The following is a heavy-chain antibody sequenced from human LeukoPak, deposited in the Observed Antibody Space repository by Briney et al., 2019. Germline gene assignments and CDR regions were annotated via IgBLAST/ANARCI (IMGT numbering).Heavy chain of an antibody. CDR2: ISGSSTYI. D-gene: IGHD6-13*01. J-gene: IGHJ4*02. Sequence: GGSLRLSCAASGFTFSDYSMNWVRQAPGKGLEWVSSISGSSTYIYYSDSLKGRFTISRDNAKNSLYLQMNSLRGEDTALYHCARLKSSSWYGAPLDYWGQGTLVTVSS. CDR1: GFTFSDYS. V-gene: IGHV3-21*04. CDR3: ARLKSSSWYGAPLDY.